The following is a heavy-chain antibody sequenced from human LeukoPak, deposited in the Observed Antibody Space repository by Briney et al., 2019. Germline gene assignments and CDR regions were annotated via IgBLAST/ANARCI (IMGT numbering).Heavy chain of an antibody. CDR3: ARDLSRRSSY. CDR1: GDSISSSSYY. D-gene: IGHD2-2*01. CDR2: IYYSGST. J-gene: IGHJ4*02. V-gene: IGHV4-39*07. Sequence: PSETLSLTCTVSGDSISSSSYYWGWIRQPPGKGLEWIGSIYYSGSTSYSPSLKSRVTISVDTSKNQFSLKLSSVTAADTAVYYCARDLSRRSSYWGQGTLVTVSS.